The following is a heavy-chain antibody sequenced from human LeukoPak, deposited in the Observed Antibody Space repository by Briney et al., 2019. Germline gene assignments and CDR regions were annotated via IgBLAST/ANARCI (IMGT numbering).Heavy chain of an antibody. CDR2: INPNSGGA. Sequence: GAPVKVSCKASGYTFNGYYMHWVRQAPGHGLEWMGRINPNSGGADSAQKFQGRVTLTIDTSINTAYMELSSLRSDDTAVYYCARDRRGYSGYDMNWGQGTLVTVSS. D-gene: IGHD5-12*01. J-gene: IGHJ4*02. V-gene: IGHV1-2*06. CDR1: GYTFNGYY. CDR3: ARDRRGYSGYDMN.